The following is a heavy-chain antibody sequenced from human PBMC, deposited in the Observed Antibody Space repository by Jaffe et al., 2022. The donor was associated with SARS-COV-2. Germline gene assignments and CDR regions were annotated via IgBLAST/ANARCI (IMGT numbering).Heavy chain of an antibody. Sequence: QVQLQESGPGLVKPSQTLSLTCTVSGGSISSGSYYWSWIRQPAGKGLEWIGRIYTSGSTNYNPSLKSRVTISVDTSKNQFSLKLSSVTAADTAVYYCAREGAGILWFGELIFDYWGQGTLVTVSS. J-gene: IGHJ4*02. CDR1: GGSISSGSYY. V-gene: IGHV4-61*02. D-gene: IGHD3-10*01. CDR3: AREGAGILWFGELIFDY. CDR2: IYTSGST.